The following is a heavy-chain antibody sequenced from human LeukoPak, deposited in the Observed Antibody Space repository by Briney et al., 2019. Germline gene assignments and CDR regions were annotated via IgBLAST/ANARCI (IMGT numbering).Heavy chain of an antibody. CDR1: GFTFSPYS. CDR2: ISGSSSFM. D-gene: IGHD3-10*01. V-gene: IGHV3-21*01. J-gene: IGHJ3*02. Sequence: GGSLRLSCAASGFTFSPYSMHWVRQAPGKGLEWVSSISGSSSFMYYADSVKGRFTISRDNAKNSLYLQMNGLRAEDTAVYYCARLYNSGRNIWGQGTIVTVSS. CDR3: ARLYNSGRNI.